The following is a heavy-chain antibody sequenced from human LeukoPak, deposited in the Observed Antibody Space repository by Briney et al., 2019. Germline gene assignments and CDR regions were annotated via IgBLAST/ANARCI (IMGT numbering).Heavy chain of an antibody. J-gene: IGHJ4*02. CDR1: GDSISSYY. Sequence: SETLSLTCIVSGDSISSYYWSWIRQPAGKGLECIGRIYTSGSTNYNPSLKSRVTMSIDTSKNQFSLKLSSVTAADTAVYYCASRRGRGVLILWGQGTLVTVSS. D-gene: IGHD3-10*01. CDR3: ASRRGRGVLIL. V-gene: IGHV4-4*07. CDR2: IYTSGST.